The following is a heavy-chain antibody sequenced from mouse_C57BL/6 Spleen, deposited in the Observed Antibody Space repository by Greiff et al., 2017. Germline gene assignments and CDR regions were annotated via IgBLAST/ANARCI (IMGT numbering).Heavy chain of an antibody. D-gene: IGHD1-1*01. V-gene: IGHV1-26*01. CDR2: INPNNGGT. CDR3: ARPSRYYGSSYGFDY. Sequence: EVQLQQSGPELVKPGASVKISCKASGYTFTDYYMNWVKQSHGKSLEWIGDINPNNGGTSYNQKFKGKATLTVDKSSSTAYMELRSLTSEDSAVYYCARPSRYYGSSYGFDYWGQGTTLTVSS. J-gene: IGHJ2*01. CDR1: GYTFTDYY.